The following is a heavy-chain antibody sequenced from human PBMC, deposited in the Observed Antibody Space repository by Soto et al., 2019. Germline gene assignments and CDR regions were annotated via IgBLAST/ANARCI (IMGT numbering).Heavy chain of an antibody. CDR1: GFTFDDYA. Sequence: EVQLVESGGGLVQPGRSLRLSCAASGFTFDDYAMHWVRQAPGKGLEWVSGISWNSGSIGYADSVKGRFTISRDNAKNSLYLQMNSLSAEDTALYYCAKGGGEYYCGSGSYYASWGQGTLVTVSS. V-gene: IGHV3-9*01. J-gene: IGHJ5*02. CDR2: ISWNSGSI. CDR3: AKGGGEYYCGSGSYYAS. D-gene: IGHD3-10*01.